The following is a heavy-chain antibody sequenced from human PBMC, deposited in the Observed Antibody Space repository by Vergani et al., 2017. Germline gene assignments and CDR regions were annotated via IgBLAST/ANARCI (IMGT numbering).Heavy chain of an antibody. Sequence: QVQLQESGPGLLKPSETLSLTCTVSGYSISSGYYWGWIRQPPGKGLEWIGSISHSGYTFYNPSLKSRVTISVDTSKNQFSLKLSSVTAADTAVYYCARQTLRLGELSPFDYWGQGTLVTVSS. CDR3: ARQTLRLGELSPFDY. CDR1: GYSISSGYY. CDR2: ISHSGYT. D-gene: IGHD3-16*02. J-gene: IGHJ4*02. V-gene: IGHV4-38-2*02.